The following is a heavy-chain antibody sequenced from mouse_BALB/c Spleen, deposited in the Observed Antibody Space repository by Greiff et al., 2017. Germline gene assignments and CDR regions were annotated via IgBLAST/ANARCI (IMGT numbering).Heavy chain of an antibody. D-gene: IGHD1-1*02. CDR3: ARYYDYAMDY. CDR1: GFTFSSYA. J-gene: IGHJ4*01. V-gene: IGHV5-6-5*01. Sequence: DVMLVESGGGLVKPGGSLKLSCAASGFTFSSYAMSWVRQTPEKRLEWVASISSGGSTYYPDSVKGRFTISRDNARNILYLQMSSLRSEDTAMYYCARYYDYAMDYWGQGTSVTVSS. CDR2: ISSGGST.